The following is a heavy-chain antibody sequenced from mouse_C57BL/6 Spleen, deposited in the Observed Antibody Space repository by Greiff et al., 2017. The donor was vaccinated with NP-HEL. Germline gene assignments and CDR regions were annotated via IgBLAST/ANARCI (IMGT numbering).Heavy chain of an antibody. CDR3: ARYPDYYGSSCYAMDY. Sequence: VQLQQSGAELMKPGASVKLSCKATGYTFTGYWIEWVKQRPGHGLEWLGEILPGSGSTNYNEKFKGKATFTADTSSNTAYMQLSSLTTEDSAIYYCARYPDYYGSSCYAMDYWGQGTSVTVSS. J-gene: IGHJ4*01. CDR2: ILPGSGST. V-gene: IGHV1-9*01. CDR1: GYTFTGYW. D-gene: IGHD1-1*01.